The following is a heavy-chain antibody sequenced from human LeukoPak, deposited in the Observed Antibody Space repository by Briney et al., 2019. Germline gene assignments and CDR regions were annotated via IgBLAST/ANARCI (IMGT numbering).Heavy chain of an antibody. Sequence: GGSLRLSCAASGITLSNYGMHWARQAPGKGLEWVANIKQDGSEKYYVDSVKGRFTISRDNAKNSLYLQMNSLRAEDTAVYYCARDGGGYPPPPDYWGQGTLVTVSS. CDR1: GITLSNYG. CDR3: ARDGGGYPPPPDY. J-gene: IGHJ4*02. CDR2: IKQDGSEK. V-gene: IGHV3-7*01. D-gene: IGHD3-16*02.